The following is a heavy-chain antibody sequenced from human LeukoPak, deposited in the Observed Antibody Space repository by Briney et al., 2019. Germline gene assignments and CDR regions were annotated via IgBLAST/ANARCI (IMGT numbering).Heavy chain of an antibody. Sequence: GGSLRLSCAASGFTFTSYWMSWVRQAPGKGLEWVSAISGSGGSTYYADSVKGRFTISRDNSKNTLYLQMNSLRAEDTAVYYCAKEAFAYRGGDCYAADAFDIWGQGTMVAVSS. CDR1: GFTFTSYW. CDR2: ISGSGGST. J-gene: IGHJ3*02. V-gene: IGHV3-23*01. CDR3: AKEAFAYRGGDCYAADAFDI. D-gene: IGHD2-21*02.